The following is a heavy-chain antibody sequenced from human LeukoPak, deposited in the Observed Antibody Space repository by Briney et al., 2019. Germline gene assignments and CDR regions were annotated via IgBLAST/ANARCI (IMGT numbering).Heavy chain of an antibody. CDR1: GFTVSSNY. J-gene: IGHJ4*02. CDR3: ARGYYDSSGYYAYYFDY. CDR2: IYSGGST. Sequence: GGSLRLSCAASGFTVSSNYMSWVRQAPGKGLEWVSVIYSGGSTYYADSVKGRFTTSRDNSKNTLYLQMNSLRAEDTAVYYCARGYYDSSGYYAYYFDYWGQGTLVTVSS. D-gene: IGHD3-22*01. V-gene: IGHV3-53*01.